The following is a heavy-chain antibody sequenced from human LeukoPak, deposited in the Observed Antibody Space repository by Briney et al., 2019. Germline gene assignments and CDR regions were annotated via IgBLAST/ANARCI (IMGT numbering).Heavy chain of an antibody. CDR3: AREYDYIWGSYRYTPDY. CDR2: ISSSGSTI. D-gene: IGHD3-16*02. Sequence: GSLRLSCAASGFTFSDYYMSWIRQAPGKGLEWVSYISSSGSTIYYADSVKGRFTISRDNAKNSLYLQMNSLRAEDTAVYYCAREYDYIWGSYRYTPDYWGQGTLVTVSS. V-gene: IGHV3-11*01. J-gene: IGHJ4*02. CDR1: GFTFSDYY.